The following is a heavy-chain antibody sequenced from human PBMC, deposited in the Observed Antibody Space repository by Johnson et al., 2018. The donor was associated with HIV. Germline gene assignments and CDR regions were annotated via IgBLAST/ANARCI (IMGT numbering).Heavy chain of an antibody. Sequence: PGGSLRLSCAASGFTFSNYTLHWVRQAPGKGLEWVAVISYDGSNKYYADSVKGRFTITRDNAKITLYLQMNRLRAEDTAAYYCARGVYIWGSSHGFAVWGQGTMVTVSS. D-gene: IGHD3-16*01. CDR3: ARGVYIWGSSHGFAV. J-gene: IGHJ3*01. V-gene: IGHV3-30-3*01. CDR1: GFTFSNYT. CDR2: ISYDGSNK.